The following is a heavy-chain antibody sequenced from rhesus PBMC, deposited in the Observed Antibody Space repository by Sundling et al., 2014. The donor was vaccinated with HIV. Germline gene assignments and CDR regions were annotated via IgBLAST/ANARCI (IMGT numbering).Heavy chain of an antibody. D-gene: IGHD1-26*01. CDR1: GDSFSGGYG. CDR2: IYISSAST. V-gene: IGHV4-127*01. Sequence: QVQLQESGPAVVKPLETLSLTCAVSGDSFSGGYGWAWIRQPPGKGLEWIGMIYISSASTYYNPSLKSRVAISKDTSKNQCFLKLSSVTAADTAVYYCARGRGNWNYWYFDLWGPGTPITISS. J-gene: IGHJ2*01. CDR3: ARGRGNWNYWYFDL.